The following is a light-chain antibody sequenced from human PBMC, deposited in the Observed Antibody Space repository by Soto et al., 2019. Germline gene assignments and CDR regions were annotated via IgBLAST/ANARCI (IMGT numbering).Light chain of an antibody. Sequence: DFQMTQSPSTLSASVGDRVTITCRASQSVTTWLAWFQQKPGKAPKLLTYKASNLEGGVPSRFSGSGSGTEFTLTISSLQPDDFATYYCQQYRTYPWTFGQGTKVEIK. CDR3: QQYRTYPWT. J-gene: IGKJ1*01. CDR1: QSVTTW. V-gene: IGKV1-5*03. CDR2: KAS.